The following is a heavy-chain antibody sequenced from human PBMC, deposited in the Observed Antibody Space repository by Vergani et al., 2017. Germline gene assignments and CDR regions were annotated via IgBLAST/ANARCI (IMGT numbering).Heavy chain of an antibody. CDR1: GYSISSGYY. D-gene: IGHD3-10*01. CDR3: ARDTFEYDSGSYDDTFDS. CDR2: IHQSGRT. Sequence: QVQLQESGPGLVKPSETLSLTCAVSGYSISSGYYWGWVRRPPGKGLEWIGYIHQSGRTNSNPSLKSRVTISIDTSKNRFSLRLSSVTTADTAVYYCARDTFEYDSGSYDDTFDSWGQGTMVIVSS. J-gene: IGHJ3*02. V-gene: IGHV4-38-2*02.